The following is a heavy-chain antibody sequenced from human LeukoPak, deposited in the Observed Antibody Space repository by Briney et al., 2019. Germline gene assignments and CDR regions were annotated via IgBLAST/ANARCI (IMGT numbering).Heavy chain of an antibody. CDR2: IIPIFGTA. CDR3: ASRRGYSYDDYYYYYMDV. Sequence: ASVKVSCKASGYTFTSYAISWVRQAPGQGLEWMGGIIPIFGTANYAQKFQGRVTITADKSTSTAYMELSSLRSEDTAVYYCASRRGYSYDDYYYYYMDVWGKGTTVTVSS. D-gene: IGHD5-18*01. J-gene: IGHJ6*03. CDR1: GYTFTSYA. V-gene: IGHV1-69*06.